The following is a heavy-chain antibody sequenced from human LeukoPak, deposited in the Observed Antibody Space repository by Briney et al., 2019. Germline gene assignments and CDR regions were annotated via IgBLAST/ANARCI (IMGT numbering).Heavy chain of an antibody. D-gene: IGHD3-10*01. J-gene: IGHJ3*02. V-gene: IGHV4-4*07. CDR3: AKSNGYGLVDI. CDR1: GGSISNYY. CDR2: IFTSGRT. Sequence: SETLSLTCTVSGGSISNYYWSWIRQPPGKGLELIGRIFTSGRTNYNPSLKSRVTISLDTSKNQFSLKLNSVTAADTAVYYCAKSNGYGLVDIWGQGTMVTVSS.